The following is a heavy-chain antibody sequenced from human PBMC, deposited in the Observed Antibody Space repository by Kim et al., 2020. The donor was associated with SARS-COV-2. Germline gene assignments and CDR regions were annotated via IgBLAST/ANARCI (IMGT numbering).Heavy chain of an antibody. CDR3: ARGVEEPVEMVTISGLTRGEAFDN. V-gene: IGHV4-34*01. CDR1: GGSFSGYY. Sequence: SETLSLTCAVYGGSFSGYYWSWIRQPPGKGLEWIGEINHSGSTNYNPSLKSRVTISVDTSKNQFSLKLSSVTAADTAVYYCARGVEEPVEMVTISGLTRGEAFDNWGQGTLVTVSS. J-gene: IGHJ4*02. D-gene: IGHD5-18*01. CDR2: INHSGST.